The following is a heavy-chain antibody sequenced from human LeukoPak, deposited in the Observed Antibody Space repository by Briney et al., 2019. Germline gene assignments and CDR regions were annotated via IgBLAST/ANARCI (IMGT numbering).Heavy chain of an antibody. CDR2: ISANGGST. J-gene: IGHJ6*04. V-gene: IGHV3-64*01. Sequence: GGSLRLSCAASGFSFSTYAMHWVRQAPGKGLEYVSGISANGGSTYYANSVKGRFTISRDNSKNTLYLQMNSLRAEDTAVYYCARDRPLRYMDVWGKGTTVTVSS. CDR3: ARDRPLRYMDV. D-gene: IGHD3-9*01. CDR1: GFSFSTYA.